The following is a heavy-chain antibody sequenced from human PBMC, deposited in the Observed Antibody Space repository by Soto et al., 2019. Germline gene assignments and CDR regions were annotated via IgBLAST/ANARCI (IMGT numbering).Heavy chain of an antibody. D-gene: IGHD6-13*01. CDR1: GFSFTSSGEA. V-gene: IGHV2-5*02. J-gene: IGHJ4*02. CDR3: AHRESSYISSAYPVNFDY. Sequence: QITLKESGPTLVKPTQTLTLTCTFSGFSFTSSGEAVGWIRQPPGKALEWLAIIYWDDDKRYSPSLKGRLTIPRDTSKNQLVLTMINMDPVDTATYFCAHRESSYISSAYPVNFDYWGQGSLVTVSS. CDR2: IYWDDDK.